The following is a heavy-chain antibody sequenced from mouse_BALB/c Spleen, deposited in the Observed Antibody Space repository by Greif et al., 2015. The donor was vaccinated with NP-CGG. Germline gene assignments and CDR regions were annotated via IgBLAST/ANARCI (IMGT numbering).Heavy chain of an antibody. Sequence: EVQVVESGGDLVKPGGSLKLSCAASGFTFSSYGMSWVRQTPDKRLEWVATISSGGSYTYYPDSVKGRFTISRDNAKNTLYLQMSSLKSEDTAMYYCARHLVDYWGQGTSVTVSS. CDR2: ISSGGSYT. D-gene: IGHD2-10*02. J-gene: IGHJ4*01. V-gene: IGHV5-6*01. CDR1: GFTFSSYG. CDR3: ARHLVDY.